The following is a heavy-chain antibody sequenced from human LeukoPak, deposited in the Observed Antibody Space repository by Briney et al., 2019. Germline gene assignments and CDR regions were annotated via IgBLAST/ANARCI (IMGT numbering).Heavy chain of an antibody. D-gene: IGHD3-3*01. CDR3: AKGPTYYDFWSGLLSY. Sequence: GGSLRLSCAASGFTFSSYAMSWVRQAPGKGLEWVSAISGSGGSTYYADSVKGRFTISRDNSKNTLYLQMNSPRAEDTAVYYCAKGPTYYDFWSGLLSYWGQGTLVTVSS. V-gene: IGHV3-23*01. J-gene: IGHJ4*02. CDR1: GFTFSSYA. CDR2: ISGSGGST.